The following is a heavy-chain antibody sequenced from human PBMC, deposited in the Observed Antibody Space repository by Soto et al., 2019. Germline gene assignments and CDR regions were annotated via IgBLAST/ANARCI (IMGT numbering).Heavy chain of an antibody. CDR2: IYYSGST. CDR1: GGSISSYY. V-gene: IGHV4-59*01. Sequence: SETLSLTCTVSGGSISSYYWSWIRQPPGKGLEWIGYIYYSGSTNYNPSLKSRVTISVDTSKNQFSLKLSSVTAADTAVYYCARVGRNYYDSSGYCRYYYGMDVWGQGTTVTVSS. J-gene: IGHJ6*02. CDR3: ARVGRNYYDSSGYCRYYYGMDV. D-gene: IGHD3-22*01.